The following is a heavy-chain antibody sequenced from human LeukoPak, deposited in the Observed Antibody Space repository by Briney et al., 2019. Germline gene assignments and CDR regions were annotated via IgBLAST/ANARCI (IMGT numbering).Heavy chain of an antibody. V-gene: IGHV3-23*01. Sequence: TGGSLRLSCAASGFTFSNYAMSWVRQAPGKGLEWVSAISGSGGSTYYADSVKGRFTISRDNSKNTLYLQMNSLRAEDTAVYSCAKDHYGSGSFEAFDIWGQGTTVTVSS. CDR3: AKDHYGSGSFEAFDI. CDR2: ISGSGGST. CDR1: GFTFSNYA. D-gene: IGHD3-10*01. J-gene: IGHJ3*02.